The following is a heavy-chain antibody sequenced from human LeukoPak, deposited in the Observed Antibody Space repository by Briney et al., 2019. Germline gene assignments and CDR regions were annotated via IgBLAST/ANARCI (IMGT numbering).Heavy chain of an antibody. CDR1: GDSVSRDTAA. V-gene: IGHV6-1*01. CDR3: ARYSSGWYVDY. J-gene: IGHJ4*02. D-gene: IGHD6-19*01. Sequence: SQTLSLTCDISGDSVSRDTAAWSWIRQSPSRGLEWLGRTYYRFKWYNDYAVSVKSRITINPDTSKNQFSLQLNSVTPEDTAVYYCARYSSGWYVDYWGQGTLVAVSS. CDR2: TYYRFKWYN.